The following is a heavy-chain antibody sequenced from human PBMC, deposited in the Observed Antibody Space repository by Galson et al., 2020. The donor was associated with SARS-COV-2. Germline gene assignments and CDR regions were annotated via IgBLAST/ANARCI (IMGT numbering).Heavy chain of an antibody. CDR3: AREMYKCTINNCYPWFDP. V-gene: IGHV4-4*08. J-gene: IGHJ5*02. CDR2: IYTGGST. Sequence: SETLSLTCTVSGGSISSYYWSWIRQPPGKGLEWVGYIYTGGSTNYNPSLRSRLTISADTSKNQFSLELTSVTAADTAVYYCAREMYKCTINNCYPWFDPWGQGTLVTVSS. CDR1: GGSISSYY. D-gene: IGHD2-8*01.